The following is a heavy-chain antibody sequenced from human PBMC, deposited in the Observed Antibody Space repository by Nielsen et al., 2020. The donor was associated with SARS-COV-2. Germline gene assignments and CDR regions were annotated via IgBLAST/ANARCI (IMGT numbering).Heavy chain of an antibody. CDR3: ARDQDGGAATSNWYFDL. CDR2: ITMSGAYM. D-gene: IGHD6-25*01. CDR1: GFRFTSYS. J-gene: IGHJ2*01. Sequence: GESLKISCAASGFRFTSYSMNWVRQAPGKGLEWVASITMSGAYMYYADSVRGRFTVSRDNAENSLYLQMNSLRDEDTAVYYCARDQDGGAATSNWYFDLWGRGTLVIVSP. V-gene: IGHV3-21*06.